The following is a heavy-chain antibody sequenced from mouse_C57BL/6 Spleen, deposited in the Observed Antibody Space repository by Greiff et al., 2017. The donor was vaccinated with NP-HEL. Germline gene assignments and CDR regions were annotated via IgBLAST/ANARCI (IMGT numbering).Heavy chain of an antibody. J-gene: IGHJ4*01. CDR2: IDPSDSYT. D-gene: IGHD1-1*01. V-gene: IGHV1-69*01. Sequence: VQLQQPGAELVMPGASVKLSCKASGYTFTSYWMHWVKQRPGQGLEWIGKIDPSDSYTNYNQKFKGKSTLTVDKSSSTAYMQLSSLTSEDSAVYYCFITTGDYAMDDWGQGTSVTVSS. CDR1: GYTFTSYW. CDR3: FITTGDYAMDD.